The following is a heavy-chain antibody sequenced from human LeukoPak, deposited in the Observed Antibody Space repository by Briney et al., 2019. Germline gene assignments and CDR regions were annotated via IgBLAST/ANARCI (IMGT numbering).Heavy chain of an antibody. CDR3: ARRVKTWEHDF. D-gene: IGHD1-26*01. V-gene: IGHV4-39*01. J-gene: IGHJ4*02. CDR1: GGSISSSSYY. Sequence: SETLSLTCTVSGGSISSSSYYWGWIRQPPGKGLEWIGSIYYSGSTYYNPSLKSRVTISVDTSKNQFSLKLSSVTAADTAVYYCARRVKTWEHDFWGQGTLVTVSS. CDR2: IYYSGST.